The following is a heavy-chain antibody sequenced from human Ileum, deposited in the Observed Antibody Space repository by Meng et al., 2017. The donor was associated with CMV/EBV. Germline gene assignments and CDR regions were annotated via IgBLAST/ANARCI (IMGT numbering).Heavy chain of an antibody. CDR2: TYYRSKWYN. CDR1: GDSVSSNSAT. Sequence: SQTLSLTCAISGDSVSSNSATWNWIRQSPSRGLEWLGRTYYRSKWYNDYAASVKSRITINPDTSKNQFSLQLNSVAPEDTAVYYCAREGGYYDFWSAYSTGYYGMDVWGQGTTVTVSS. CDR3: AREGGYYDFWSAYSTGYYGMDV. J-gene: IGHJ6*02. V-gene: IGHV6-1*01. D-gene: IGHD3-3*01.